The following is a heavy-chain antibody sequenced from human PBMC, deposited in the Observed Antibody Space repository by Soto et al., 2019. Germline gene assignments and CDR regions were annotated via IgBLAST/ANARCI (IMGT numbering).Heavy chain of an antibody. J-gene: IGHJ6*02. Sequence: QVQLVESGGGVVQPGRSLRLSCAATGFNFNGHGMHWVRQAPGKGLEGVSFIWYDGSKKYYADSLKGRFTISRDNSRNTLYLEMNRLRVDDTAVYYCARDDVYYDGSGRNDHYGMDVWGQGTTVTVSS. CDR1: GFNFNGHG. V-gene: IGHV3-33*01. CDR2: IWYDGSKK. CDR3: ARDDVYYDGSGRNDHYGMDV. D-gene: IGHD3-10*01.